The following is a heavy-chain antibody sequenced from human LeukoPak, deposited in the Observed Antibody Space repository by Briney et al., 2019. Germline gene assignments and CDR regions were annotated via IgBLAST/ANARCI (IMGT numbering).Heavy chain of an antibody. J-gene: IGHJ5*02. CDR2: INPNSGGT. CDR3: ARHSSSGWYNWFDP. CDR1: GYTFTGYY. Sequence: ASVKVSCKASGYTFTGYYMHWVRQAPGQGLEWMGWINPNSGGTNYAQKFQGRVTMTRDTSISTAYMELSRLRSDDTAVYYCARHSSSGWYNWFDPWGQGTLVTVSS. V-gene: IGHV1-2*02. D-gene: IGHD6-19*01.